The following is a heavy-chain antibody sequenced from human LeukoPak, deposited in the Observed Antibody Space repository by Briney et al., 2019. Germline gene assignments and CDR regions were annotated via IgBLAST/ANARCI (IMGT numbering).Heavy chain of an antibody. Sequence: ASVKVSCKASGGTFSSYAISWVRQAPGQRLEWMGWINAGNGNTKYSQKFQGRVTITRDTSASTAYMELSSLRSEDTAVYYCARVDTAMVLFDYWGQGTLVTVSS. J-gene: IGHJ4*02. CDR1: GGTFSSYA. D-gene: IGHD5-18*01. V-gene: IGHV1-3*01. CDR3: ARVDTAMVLFDY. CDR2: INAGNGNT.